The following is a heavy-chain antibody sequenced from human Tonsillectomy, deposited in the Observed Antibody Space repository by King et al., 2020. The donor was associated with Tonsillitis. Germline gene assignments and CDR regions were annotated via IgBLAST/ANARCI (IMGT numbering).Heavy chain of an antibody. D-gene: IGHD3-22*01. J-gene: IGHJ4*02. CDR1: GYSFTTYW. Sequence: VQLVESGAEVKKPGESLKISCKGSGYSFTTYWIGWVRQMPGKGLEWMGIIFPGYSDTRYSPSFQGQVIISADKSISTAFLPWSSLKASDTAMYYGAGALTYDYDSTGVMSWCYWGQGTMVTVSS. V-gene: IGHV5-51*03. CDR3: AGALTYDYDSTGVMSWCY. CDR2: IFPGYSDT.